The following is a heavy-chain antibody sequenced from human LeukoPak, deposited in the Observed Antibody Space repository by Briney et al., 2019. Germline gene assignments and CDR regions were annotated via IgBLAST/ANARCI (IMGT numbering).Heavy chain of an antibody. CDR2: IYSSGST. Sequence: PSETLSLTYTVSGGSISSYYWSWIRQPPGKGLEWLGYIYSSGSTNYNPSLESRVTISVDTSKNHFSLKLSSVTAADTAVYYCARHYYHSSGSYSFDYWGQGTLVTVSS. CDR1: GGSISSYY. CDR3: ARHYYHSSGSYSFDY. V-gene: IGHV4-59*01. J-gene: IGHJ4*02. D-gene: IGHD3-22*01.